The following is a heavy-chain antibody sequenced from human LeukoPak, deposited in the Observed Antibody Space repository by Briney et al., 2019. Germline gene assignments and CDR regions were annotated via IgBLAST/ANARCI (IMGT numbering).Heavy chain of an antibody. CDR1: GYSISSGYY. V-gene: IGHV4-38-2*02. CDR3: ARGDCSSTICYSPMDV. J-gene: IGHJ6*03. CDR2: IYRSGST. D-gene: IGHD2-2*01. Sequence: SETLSLTCTVSGYSISSGYYWVWIRQTPGKGLEWIGSIYRSGSTNYNPSLKSRVTISVDTSKNQFSLKVNSVTAADTALYYCARGDCSSTICYSPMDVWGKGTTVTVSS.